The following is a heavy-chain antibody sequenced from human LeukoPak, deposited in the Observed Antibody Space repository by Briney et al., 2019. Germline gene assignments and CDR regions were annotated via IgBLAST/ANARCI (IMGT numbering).Heavy chain of an antibody. CDR3: AKEALPEYYDFWSGYYKAYFDY. V-gene: IGHV3-30*02. J-gene: IGHJ4*02. Sequence: PGGPLRLSCAASGFTFWNYRMLGPRQAPGKARECVASIWYDGNNKYYAHSVKGRFTISRDNPKNTLYLKLDSMRAEDTAVYCCAKEALPEYYDFWSGYYKAYFDYWGQGALVTVSS. CDR2: IWYDGNNK. CDR1: GFTFWNYR. D-gene: IGHD3-3*01.